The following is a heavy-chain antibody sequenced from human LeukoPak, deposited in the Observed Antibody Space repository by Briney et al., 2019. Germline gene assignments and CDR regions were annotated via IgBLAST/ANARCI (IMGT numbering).Heavy chain of an antibody. CDR1: GGSISSYY. CDR2: IYYSGST. D-gene: IGHD2-21*02. J-gene: IGHJ4*02. CDR3: ARHGPVAYCGGDCFFDY. Sequence: SETLSLTCTVSGGSISSYYWSWIRQPPGKGLEWIGYIYYSGSTNYNPSLKSRVTISVDTSKNQFSLKLSSVTAADTAVYYCARHGPVAYCGGDCFFDYWGQGTLVTVSS. V-gene: IGHV4-59*08.